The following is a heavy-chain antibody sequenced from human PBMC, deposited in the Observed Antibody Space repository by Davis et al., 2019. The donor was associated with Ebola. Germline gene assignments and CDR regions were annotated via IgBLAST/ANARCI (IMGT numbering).Heavy chain of an antibody. D-gene: IGHD3-22*01. J-gene: IGHJ4*02. CDR1: GFTFSSYW. CDR3: ARGPQHGGYFFDY. V-gene: IGHV3-74*01. CDR2: INSDGSST. Sequence: GESLKISCAASGFTFSSYWMHWVRQAPGKGLVWVSRINSDGSSTSYADSVKGRFTISRDNAKNTLYLQMNSLRAEDTAVYYCARGPQHGGYFFDYWGQGTLVTVSS.